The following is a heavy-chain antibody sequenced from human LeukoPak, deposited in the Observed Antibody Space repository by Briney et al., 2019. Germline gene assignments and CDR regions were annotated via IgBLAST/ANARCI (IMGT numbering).Heavy chain of an antibody. CDR2: IQIDGTNK. J-gene: IGHJ4*02. CDR1: GFTFSSYG. Sequence: GGSLRLSCAASGFTFSSYGMHWVRQAPGKGLEPVAFIQIDGTNKHYADSVKGRFTISRDNSKNTLYLQMNSLRPEDTAVYYCARDPSGSYDYWGQGTLVTVSS. D-gene: IGHD1-26*01. V-gene: IGHV3-30*02. CDR3: ARDPSGSYDY.